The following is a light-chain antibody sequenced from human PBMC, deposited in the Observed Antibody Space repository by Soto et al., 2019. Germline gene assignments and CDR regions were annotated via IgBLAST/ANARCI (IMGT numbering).Light chain of an antibody. V-gene: IGKV1-5*01. CDR1: QSVSRR. CDR3: HTYNSYSLHT. Sequence: DIQMTQSPSTLSASVGDRITITCRDSQSVSRRLAWYQQKPGKAPKLLSYDASSVESGVPSRFSGRGSGTEFTLTISILQPDDFATYYCHTYNSYSLHTCGQGTKLEIK. CDR2: DAS. J-gene: IGKJ2*01.